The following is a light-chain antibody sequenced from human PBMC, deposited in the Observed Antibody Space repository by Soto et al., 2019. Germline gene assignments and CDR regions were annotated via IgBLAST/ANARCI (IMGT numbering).Light chain of an antibody. Sequence: QSVLTQPPSASGSPGQSVTISCTGTSSDVDTYIYVSWYQHHPXKAXXXXXXXXXXRPXXVPDRFSGSKSGDTASLPVSGXXXXDXXDYYCGSYAGGNNPYVFGTGTXVTVL. J-gene: IGLJ1*01. CDR1: SSDVDTYIY. V-gene: IGLV2-8*01. CDR2: XXX. CDR3: GSYAGGNNPYV.